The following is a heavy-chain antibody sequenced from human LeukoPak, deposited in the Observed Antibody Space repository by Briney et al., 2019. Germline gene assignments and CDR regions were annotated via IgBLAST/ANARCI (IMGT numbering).Heavy chain of an antibody. Sequence: SETLSLTCTVSGGSISSSSYYWGWIRQPPGKGLEWIGSIYYSGSTYYNPSLKSRVTISVDTSKNQFSLKLSSVTAADTAVYYCARDTHQGGSYLGDAFDIWGQGTMVTVSS. CDR1: GGSISSSSYY. J-gene: IGHJ3*02. D-gene: IGHD1-26*01. V-gene: IGHV4-39*07. CDR2: IYYSGST. CDR3: ARDTHQGGSYLGDAFDI.